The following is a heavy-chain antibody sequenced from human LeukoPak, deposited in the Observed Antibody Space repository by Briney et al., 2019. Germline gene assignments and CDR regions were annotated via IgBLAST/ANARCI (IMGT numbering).Heavy chain of an antibody. CDR3: AKGGGVVATIWWYES. Sequence: GASVKVSCKASGYTFTDYYIHWVRQAPGQGLEWMGRINPRSGGTNYAQKFQGRVTITRDTSINTAFMELSRLRSDDTAVYYCAKGGGVVATIWWYESWGQGTLVTVSS. CDR2: INPRSGGT. CDR1: GYTFTDYY. J-gene: IGHJ5*02. D-gene: IGHD5-12*01. V-gene: IGHV1-2*06.